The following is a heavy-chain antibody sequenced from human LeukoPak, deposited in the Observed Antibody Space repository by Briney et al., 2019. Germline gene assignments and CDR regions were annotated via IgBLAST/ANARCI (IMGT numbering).Heavy chain of an antibody. Sequence: ASVKVSCKASGYTFTSFGISWVRQAPGQGLEWMGWISAYNGNTNYAQKLQGRVTMTTDTSTSTAYMELRSLRSGDTAVYYCARDLASMGVIFFDYWGQGTLVTVSS. CDR1: GYTFTSFG. V-gene: IGHV1-18*01. D-gene: IGHD3-16*02. CDR2: ISAYNGNT. J-gene: IGHJ4*02. CDR3: ARDLASMGVIFFDY.